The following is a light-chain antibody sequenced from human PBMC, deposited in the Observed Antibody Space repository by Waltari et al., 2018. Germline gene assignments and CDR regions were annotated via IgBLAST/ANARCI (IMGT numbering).Light chain of an antibody. J-gene: IGKJ2*01. V-gene: IGKV1-33*01. CDR1: HDISNY. CDR3: QQFDNLVYT. Sequence: DIQMTQSPSSLSASVGDRVTITCQASHDISNYLNWYQQKPGKAPKLLNYDASNLETGVPSRFSGSGSGTDFSFTISSLQPEDIATYYCQQFDNLVYTFGQGTKLEIK. CDR2: DAS.